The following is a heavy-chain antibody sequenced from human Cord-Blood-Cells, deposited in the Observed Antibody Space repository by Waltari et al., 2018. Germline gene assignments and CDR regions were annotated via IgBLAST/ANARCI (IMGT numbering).Heavy chain of an antibody. Sequence: EVQLVESGGGLVQPGRSLRLSCAASVFTFDDYAIHWVRQAPGKGLEWVSGISWNSGSIGYADSVKGRFTISRDNAKNSLYLQMNSLRAEDTALYYCAKVGSSSLITPWYFDLWGRGTLVTVSS. CDR1: VFTFDDYA. D-gene: IGHD6-6*01. V-gene: IGHV3-9*01. J-gene: IGHJ2*01. CDR2: ISWNSGSI. CDR3: AKVGSSSLITPWYFDL.